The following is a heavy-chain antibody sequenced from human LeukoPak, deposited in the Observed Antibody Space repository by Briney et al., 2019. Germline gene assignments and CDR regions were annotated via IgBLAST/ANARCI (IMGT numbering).Heavy chain of an antibody. J-gene: IGHJ6*04. CDR1: GGSFSGYY. D-gene: IGHD2-15*01. CDR2: INHSGST. CDR3: ARHNQYCSGGSCTAKMDA. V-gene: IGHV4-34*01. Sequence: PSETLSLTCAVYGGSFSGYYWSWIRQPPGKGLECIGEINHSGSTNYNPSLKSRVTISVDTSKNQFSLKVTSVTAADTAVYYCARHNQYCSGGSCTAKMDAWGKGTTVTISS.